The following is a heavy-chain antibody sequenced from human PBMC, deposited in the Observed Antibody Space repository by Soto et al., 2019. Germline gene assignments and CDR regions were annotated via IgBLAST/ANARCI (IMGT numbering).Heavy chain of an antibody. D-gene: IGHD2-8*02. Sequence: ASVQVSCKASGYTFTSYYMHWVRQAPGQGLEWMGIINPSGGSTSYAQKFQGRVTMTRDTSTSTVYMELSSLRSEDTAVYYCARVWSPTFYGMDVCGQGTTVTVSS. CDR3: ARVWSPTFYGMDV. CDR1: GYTFTSYY. CDR2: INPSGGST. J-gene: IGHJ6*02. V-gene: IGHV1-46*01.